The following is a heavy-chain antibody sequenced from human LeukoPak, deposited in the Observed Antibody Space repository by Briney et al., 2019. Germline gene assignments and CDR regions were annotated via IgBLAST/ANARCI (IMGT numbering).Heavy chain of an antibody. CDR3: ARDGSSGWYYYYYYGMDV. CDR2: ISGSGNGT. Sequence: GGSLRLSCTASGFTFRTYAMTWVRQAPGKGLEWLSGISGSGNGTYYADSVKGRFTISRDNSKNTLYLQMNSLRAEDTAVYYCARDGSSGWYYYYYYGMDVWGQGTTVTVSS. J-gene: IGHJ6*02. CDR1: GFTFRTYA. V-gene: IGHV3-23*01. D-gene: IGHD6-19*01.